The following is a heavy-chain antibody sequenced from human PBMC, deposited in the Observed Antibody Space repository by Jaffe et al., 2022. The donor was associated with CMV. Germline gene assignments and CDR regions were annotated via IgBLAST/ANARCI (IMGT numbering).Heavy chain of an antibody. CDR3: ARAILDGELNHYYGLDV. D-gene: IGHD3-10*01. CDR1: GGSLISDAYF. CDR2: IDYTGSA. J-gene: IGHJ6*02. V-gene: IGHV4-31*03. Sequence: QVRLQESGPRLVKPSQTLSLTCSVSGGSLISDAYFWTWIRQVPGKGLEWIGYIDYTGSAYYNPSLKGRLTMSVDMSQNQFALKLMSVTVADSAVYYCARAILDGELNHYYGLDVWGQGTTVAVSS.